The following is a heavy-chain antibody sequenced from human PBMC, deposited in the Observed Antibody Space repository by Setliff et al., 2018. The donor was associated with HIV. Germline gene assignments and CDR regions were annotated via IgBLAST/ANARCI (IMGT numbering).Heavy chain of an antibody. Sequence: PSETLSLTCDVSGGSISSDSYYWAWIRQPPGKGLEWIGTIYYSGSTHYNPSLKSRLTISVDTSKNQLSLKLSSVTAADTAVYYCLLWTGYYTYWFFDLWGRGALVTVSS. V-gene: IGHV4-39*07. J-gene: IGHJ2*01. CDR1: GGSISSDSYY. CDR2: IYYSGST. D-gene: IGHD3-3*01. CDR3: LLWTGYYTYWFFDL.